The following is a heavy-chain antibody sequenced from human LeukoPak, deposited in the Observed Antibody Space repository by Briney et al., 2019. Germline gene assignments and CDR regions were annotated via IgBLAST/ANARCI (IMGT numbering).Heavy chain of an antibody. V-gene: IGHV3-48*01. D-gene: IGHD2-15*01. CDR1: GFTFSNYS. J-gene: IGHJ4*02. Sequence: GGSLRLSCAASGFTFSNYSMNWVRQAPGKGLEWVSYISSSSGTINYADSVEGRFTISRGNAKKSLYLQMNSLRVEDTAVYYCAGRSGPDDYWGQGTLVTVSS. CDR2: ISSSSGTI. CDR3: AGRSGPDDY.